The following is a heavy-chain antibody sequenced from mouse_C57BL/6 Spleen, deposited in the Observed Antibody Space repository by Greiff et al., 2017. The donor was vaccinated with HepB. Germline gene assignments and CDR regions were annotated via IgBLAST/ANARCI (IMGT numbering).Heavy chain of an antibody. CDR3: ARRRYYYYCSSYVFDY. V-gene: IGHV5-17*01. CDR1: GFTFSDYG. J-gene: IGHJ2*01. Sequence: EVKLVESGGGLVKPGGSLKLSCAASGFTFSDYGMHWVRQAPEKGLEWVAYISSGSSTIYYADTVKGRFTISRDNAKNTLFLQMTSLRSEDTAMYYCARRRYYYYCSSYVFDYWGQGTTLTVSS. D-gene: IGHD1-1*01. CDR2: ISSGSSTI.